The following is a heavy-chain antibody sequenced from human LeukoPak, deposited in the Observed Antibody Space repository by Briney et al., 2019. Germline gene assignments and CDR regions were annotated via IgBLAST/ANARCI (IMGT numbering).Heavy chain of an antibody. J-gene: IGHJ4*02. CDR1: GYTFTGYY. V-gene: IGHV1-2*06. CDR2: INPNSGGT. D-gene: IGHD3-10*01. Sequence: ASVKVSCKASGYTFTGYYMHWVRQAPGQGLEWMGRINPNSGGTNYAQKFQGRVTMTRATSISTAYMELSRLRSDDTAVYYCARVPDYYGSGSSYYFDYWGQGTLVTVSS. CDR3: ARVPDYYGSGSSYYFDY.